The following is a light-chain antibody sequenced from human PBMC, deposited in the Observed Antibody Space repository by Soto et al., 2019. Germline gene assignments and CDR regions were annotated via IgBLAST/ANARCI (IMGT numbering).Light chain of an antibody. Sequence: SVLTQPPSVSEAPRQRVTISCSGSNSNIGNNEVSWYQQLPGKAPKLLIFYNDLLPSGVSDRFSGSKSGTSASLAISGLQSEAEADYYCASWDDSLNVYVFGTGTKLTVL. CDR1: NSNIGNNE. V-gene: IGLV1-36*01. CDR3: ASWDDSLNVYV. CDR2: YND. J-gene: IGLJ1*01.